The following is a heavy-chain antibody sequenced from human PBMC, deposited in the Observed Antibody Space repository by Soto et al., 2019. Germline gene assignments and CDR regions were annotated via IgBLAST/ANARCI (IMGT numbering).Heavy chain of an antibody. V-gene: IGHV1-8*01. D-gene: IGHD2-15*01. Sequence: GASVKVSCKASGYTFTSYDINWVRQATGQGLEWMGWMNPNSGNTGYAQKFQGRVTMTRNTSISTAYMELSSLRSEDTAVYYCARVGGYCSGGSCHSHYYYGMDVWGQGTTVTVSS. J-gene: IGHJ6*02. CDR2: MNPNSGNT. CDR3: ARVGGYCSGGSCHSHYYYGMDV. CDR1: GYTFTSYD.